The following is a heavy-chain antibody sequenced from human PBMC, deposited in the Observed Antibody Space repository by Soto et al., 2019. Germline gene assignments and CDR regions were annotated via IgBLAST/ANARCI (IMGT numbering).Heavy chain of an antibody. J-gene: IGHJ5*02. D-gene: IGHD3-3*01. Sequence: SETLSLTCTVSGGSMSSYYWTWIRQPAGKGLEWIGRVYSSGGTHYNPSRKSRVTISLDTSKNQFSLRLLSVTDADTAVYYCARGQRFSDWFDPWGQGTLVTVSS. CDR2: VYSSGGT. CDR1: GGSMSSYY. CDR3: ARGQRFSDWFDP. V-gene: IGHV4-4*07.